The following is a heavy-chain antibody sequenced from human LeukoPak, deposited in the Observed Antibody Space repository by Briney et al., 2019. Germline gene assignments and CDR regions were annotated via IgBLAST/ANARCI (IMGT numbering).Heavy chain of an antibody. CDR1: GGSISSSSYY. CDR3: ARSSGYLFDP. V-gene: IGHV4-39*01. CDR2: IYYSATT. D-gene: IGHD3-22*01. Sequence: SETLSLTCTVSGGSISSSSYYWGWIRQPPGKGLEWIGSIYYSATTYYNPSPKSRVSISVDTSKNQFSLKLSSVSAADTALYYCARSSGYLFDPWGQGILVTVSS. J-gene: IGHJ5*02.